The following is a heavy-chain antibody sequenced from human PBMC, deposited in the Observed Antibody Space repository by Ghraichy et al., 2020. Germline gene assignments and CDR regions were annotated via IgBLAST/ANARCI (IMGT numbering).Heavy chain of an antibody. CDR1: GGSISSGGYY. Sequence: SETLSLTCTVSGGSISSGGYYWSWIRQRPGKGLEWIGYIYYSGSTYYNPSLKSRVTISVDTSKNQFSLKLSSVTAADTAVYYCARGSQNYDSSGYYYGSWFDPWGQGTLVTVSS. CDR3: ARGSQNYDSSGYYYGSWFDP. V-gene: IGHV4-31*03. J-gene: IGHJ5*02. CDR2: IYYSGST. D-gene: IGHD3-22*01.